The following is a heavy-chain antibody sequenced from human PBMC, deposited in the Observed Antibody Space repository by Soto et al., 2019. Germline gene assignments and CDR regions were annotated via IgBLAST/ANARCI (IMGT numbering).Heavy chain of an antibody. CDR2: INHSGRT. D-gene: IGHD1-26*01. CDR3: ASWLVGAPFDS. J-gene: IGHJ4*01. CDR1: GASFPTYS. Sequence: SETLSLTSAVYGASFPTYSWSWIRKPPRKGLEWIGEINHSGRTNFNPSLKSRVTISVDRSKNQFSLKLRSVTAADTGVYYCASWLVGAPFDSWGHGTLVTVSS. V-gene: IGHV4-34*01.